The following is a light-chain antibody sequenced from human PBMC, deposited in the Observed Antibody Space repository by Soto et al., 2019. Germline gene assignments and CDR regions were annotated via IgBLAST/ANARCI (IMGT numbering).Light chain of an antibody. CDR1: QSVTSSY. V-gene: IGKV3-20*01. CDR3: QQYGTTPIT. J-gene: IGKJ5*01. Sequence: EIVLTQSPGTLSLSPGEIATLSCRASQSVTSSYLAWYQQKPGQAPRLLIYGGSNRATGIPDRFSGSGSGTDFTLTISRLEAEDSAVYYCQQYGTTPITFGQGTRLEIK. CDR2: GGS.